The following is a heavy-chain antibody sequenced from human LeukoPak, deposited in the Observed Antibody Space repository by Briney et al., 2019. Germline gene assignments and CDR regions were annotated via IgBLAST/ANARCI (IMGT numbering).Heavy chain of an antibody. CDR1: GGSITSYY. CDR3: ARGPPPDFDY. J-gene: IGHJ4*02. V-gene: IGHV4-59*12. CDR2: IYYSGRT. Sequence: PSETLSLTCTVSGGSITSYYWSWIRQPPGKGLEWIGYIYYSGRTNYNPSLKSRVTISVDTSKKQFSLKLSSVTAADTAVYYCARGPPPDFDYWGQGTLVTVSS.